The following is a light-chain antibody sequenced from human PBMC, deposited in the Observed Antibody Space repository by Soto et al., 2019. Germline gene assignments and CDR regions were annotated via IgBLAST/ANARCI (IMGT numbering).Light chain of an antibody. V-gene: IGKV1-5*03. Sequence: DIQLTQSPSTLSAVVGDRVTISFRASQSISVWLAWYQLKPGKAPKLLIHKASTLESWVPSRFSGSGSGTEFTLTISSLQPDDFATYYCQQYNSFWTFGQGTKVDI. CDR3: QQYNSFWT. CDR1: QSISVW. CDR2: KAS. J-gene: IGKJ1*01.